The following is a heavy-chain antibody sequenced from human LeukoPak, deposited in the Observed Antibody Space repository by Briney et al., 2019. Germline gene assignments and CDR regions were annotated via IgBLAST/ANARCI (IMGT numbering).Heavy chain of an antibody. J-gene: IGHJ6*02. CDR1: GFTVSSNY. CDR2: IYSGGST. Sequence: PGGSLRLSCAASGFTVSSNYMSWVRQAPGKGLEWVSVIYSGGSTYYADSVKGRFTISRDNSKNTLYLQMNSLRAEDTAVYYCARRWRVVVPAASYGMDVWGQGTTVTVSS. D-gene: IGHD2-2*01. CDR3: ARRWRVVVPAASYGMDV. V-gene: IGHV3-66*01.